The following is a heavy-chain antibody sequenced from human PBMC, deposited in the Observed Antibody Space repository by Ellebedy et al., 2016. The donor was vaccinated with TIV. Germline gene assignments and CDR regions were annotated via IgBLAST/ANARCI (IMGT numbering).Heavy chain of an antibody. V-gene: IGHV1-69*13. CDR1: GGTFSSYA. CDR2: IIPIFGTA. J-gene: IGHJ6*02. Sequence: SVKVSXXASGGTFSSYAISWVRQAPGQGLEWMGGIIPIFGTANYAQKFQGRVTITADESTSTAYMELSSLRSEDTAVYYCARAPGDVGDYYYGMDVWGQGTTVTVSS. D-gene: IGHD7-27*01. CDR3: ARAPGDVGDYYYGMDV.